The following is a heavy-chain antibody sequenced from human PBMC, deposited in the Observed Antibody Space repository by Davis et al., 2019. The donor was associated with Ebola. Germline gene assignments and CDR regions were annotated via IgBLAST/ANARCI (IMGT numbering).Heavy chain of an antibody. D-gene: IGHD3-3*01. Sequence: GESLKISCAASGFTFSSYGMHWVRQAPGKGLEWVAVIWYDGSNKYYADSVKGRFTISRDNSKNTLYLQMNSLRAEDTAVYYCAKGSSPWGVTIFGVVEYFDYWGQGTLVTVSS. CDR3: AKGSSPWGVTIFGVVEYFDY. CDR1: GFTFSSYG. CDR2: IWYDGSNK. J-gene: IGHJ4*02. V-gene: IGHV3-33*06.